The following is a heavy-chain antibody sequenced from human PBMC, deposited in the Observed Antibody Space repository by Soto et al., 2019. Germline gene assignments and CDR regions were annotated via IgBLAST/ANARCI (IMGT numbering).Heavy chain of an antibody. CDR1: GFTFSSYG. V-gene: IGHV3-30*18. D-gene: IGHD1-26*01. CDR2: ISYDGSNK. Sequence: QVQLVESGGGVVQPGRSLRLSCAASGFTFSSYGMHWVRQAPGKGLEWVAVISYDGSNKYYADSVKGRFTISRDNSNNTLYLQMNSLRAEDTAVYYCAKDERVGDRSRRVADYWGQGTLVTVCS. CDR3: AKDERVGDRSRRVADY. J-gene: IGHJ4*02.